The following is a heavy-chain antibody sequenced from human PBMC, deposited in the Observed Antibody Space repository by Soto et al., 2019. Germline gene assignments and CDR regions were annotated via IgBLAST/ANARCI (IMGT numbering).Heavy chain of an antibody. CDR3: ARGRGGGYPPVSYYYYYGMDV. D-gene: IGHD1-26*01. CDR2: INHSGST. Sequence: QVQLQQWGAGLLKPSETLSLTCAVYGGSFSGYYWSWIRQPPGKGLEWIGEINHSGSTNYNPSLKSRVTISVHTSKDQFSLKLSSVTGADTAVYYYARGRGGGYPPVSYYYYYGMDVWGQGTTVTVSS. V-gene: IGHV4-34*01. CDR1: GGSFSGYY. J-gene: IGHJ6*02.